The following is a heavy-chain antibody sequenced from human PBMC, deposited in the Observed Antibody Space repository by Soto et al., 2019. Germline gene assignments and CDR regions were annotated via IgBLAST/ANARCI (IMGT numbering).Heavy chain of an antibody. CDR3: QGPIAIAGSGY. CDR1: GFGFNTYS. J-gene: IGHJ4*02. D-gene: IGHD6-19*01. CDR2: ISSSGSYI. V-gene: IGHV3-21*01. Sequence: EVQVVESGGGLVKPGGSMRLSCVASGFGFNTYSMTWVRQAQGKGLEWVAAISSSGSYIHYADSVKGRFTISRDNAKKSLYLQMNSLRADDTAVYYCQGPIAIAGSGYWGQGTLVSVSS.